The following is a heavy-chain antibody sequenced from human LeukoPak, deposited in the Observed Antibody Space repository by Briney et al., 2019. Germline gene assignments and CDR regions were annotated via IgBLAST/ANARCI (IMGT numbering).Heavy chain of an antibody. CDR2: FDPEDGET. D-gene: IGHD3-10*01. V-gene: IGHV1-24*01. CDR1: GYTLTELS. CDR3: ATQLLLWFGKHAFEI. J-gene: IGHJ3*02. Sequence: ASVRVSCKVSGYTLTELSMRWVRQAPGKGLEWMGGFDPEDGETIYAQKFQGRVTMTEDTSTDTAYMELSSLRSEDTAVYYCATQLLLWFGKHAFEIWGQGTMGTVSS.